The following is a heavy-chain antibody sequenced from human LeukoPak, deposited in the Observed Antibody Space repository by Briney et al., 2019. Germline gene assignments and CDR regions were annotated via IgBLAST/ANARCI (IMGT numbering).Heavy chain of an antibody. J-gene: IGHJ4*02. CDR2: INHSGST. V-gene: IGHV4-34*01. Sequence: SETLSLTCAVYGGSFSGYYWSWLRLPPGKGLEWIGEINHSGSTNYSPSLKSRVTISVDTSKNQFSLKLNSVTAADTAVYYCARKGSSQSPFDSWGQGTLVTVSS. CDR3: ARKGSSQSPFDS. CDR1: GGSFSGYY. D-gene: IGHD3-10*01.